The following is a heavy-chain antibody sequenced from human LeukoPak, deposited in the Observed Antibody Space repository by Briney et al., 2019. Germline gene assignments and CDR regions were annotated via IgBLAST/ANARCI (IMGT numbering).Heavy chain of an antibody. Sequence: PGGSLRLSCAASGFTFSSYAMSWVRQAPGKGLEWVSAISGSGGSTYYADSVRGRFTISRDNSKNTLYLQMNSLRAEDTAVYYCAKDSLAAAHSELDYWGQGTLVTVSS. J-gene: IGHJ4*02. V-gene: IGHV3-23*01. CDR2: ISGSGGST. CDR3: AKDSLAAAHSELDY. D-gene: IGHD6-13*01. CDR1: GFTFSSYA.